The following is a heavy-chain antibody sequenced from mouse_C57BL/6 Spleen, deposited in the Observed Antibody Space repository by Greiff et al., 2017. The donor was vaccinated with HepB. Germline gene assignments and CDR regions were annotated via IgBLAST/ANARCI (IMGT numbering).Heavy chain of an antibody. Sequence: VKLMESGPELVKPGASVKISCKASGYAFSSSWMNWVKQRPGKGLEWIGRIYPGDGDTNYNGKFKGKATLTADKSSSTAYMQLSSLTSEDSAVYFCARSYGSSYIDYWGQGTTLTVSS. CDR3: ARSYGSSYIDY. CDR2: IYPGDGDT. CDR1: GYAFSSSW. J-gene: IGHJ2*01. V-gene: IGHV1-82*01. D-gene: IGHD1-1*01.